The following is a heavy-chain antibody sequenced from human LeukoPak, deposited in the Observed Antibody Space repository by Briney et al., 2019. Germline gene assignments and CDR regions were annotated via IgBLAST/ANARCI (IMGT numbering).Heavy chain of an antibody. D-gene: IGHD1-1*01. Sequence: ASVKVSCKASGYTFTIYGISWVRQAPGQGLEWMGWISAYNGNTNYAQKLQGRVSMTTDTSTSTAYMELRSLRSDDTAVYYCASTGHDVLAHWYYMYVWGKGTTVTVSS. J-gene: IGHJ6*03. V-gene: IGHV1-18*01. CDR3: ASTGHDVLAHWYYMYV. CDR1: GYTFTIYG. CDR2: ISAYNGNT.